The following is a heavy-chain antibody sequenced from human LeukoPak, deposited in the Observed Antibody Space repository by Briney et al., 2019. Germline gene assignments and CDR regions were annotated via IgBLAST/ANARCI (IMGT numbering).Heavy chain of an antibody. CDR1: GFTFSSDS. CDR2: ISSSSSYI. D-gene: IGHD2-21*01. Sequence: PGGSLRLSCAASGFTFSSDSMNWVRQAPGKGLEWVSSISSSSSYIYYADSVKGRFTISRDNAKNSLYLQMNSLRAEDTAVYYCARAVGIAYCGGDCYLYAFDIWGQGTMVTVSS. V-gene: IGHV3-21*01. CDR3: ARAVGIAYCGGDCYLYAFDI. J-gene: IGHJ3*02.